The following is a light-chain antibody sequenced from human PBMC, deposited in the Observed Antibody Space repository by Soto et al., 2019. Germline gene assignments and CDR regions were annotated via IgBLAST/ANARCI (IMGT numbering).Light chain of an antibody. Sequence: DIQMTQSPASRSTSVGDRVTITCRARHRINIYSNWYRQNPGKAPELLIYSASNLLSGVPSRFSGSGSATDFTLTISSLQPEDFVTYDCQQCFRTPTFGQGTRLEIK. J-gene: IGKJ5*01. CDR3: QQCFRTPT. V-gene: IGKV1-39*01. CDR2: SAS. CDR1: HRINIY.